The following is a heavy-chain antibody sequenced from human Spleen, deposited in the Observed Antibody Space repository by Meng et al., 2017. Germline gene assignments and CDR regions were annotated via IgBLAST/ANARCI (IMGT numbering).Heavy chain of an antibody. CDR2: ISYDGSNK. Sequence: QVQLVESGGGVVQPGRSLRLSCAASGFTFSSHGMHWVRQAPGKGLGWVAVISYDGSNKYYADSVKGRFTISRDNSKNTLYLQMNSLRAEDTAVYYCGVVPAAMVFDYWGQGTLITVSS. D-gene: IGHD2-2*01. CDR3: GVVPAAMVFDY. V-gene: IGHV3-30*03. CDR1: GFTFSSHG. J-gene: IGHJ4*02.